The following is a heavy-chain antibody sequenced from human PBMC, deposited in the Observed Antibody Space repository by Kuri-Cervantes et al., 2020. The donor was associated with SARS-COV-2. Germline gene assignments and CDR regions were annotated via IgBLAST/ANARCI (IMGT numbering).Heavy chain of an antibody. CDR2: ISYDGSNK. Sequence: GGSLRLSCAASGFTFSSYAMHWVRQAPGKGLEWVAVISYDGSNKYYADSVKGRFTISRDNSKNTLYLQMNSLRAEDTAVYYCARDHRDGYNWSSFFGGMDVWGHGTTVTVSS. CDR1: GFTFSSYA. V-gene: IGHV3-30-3*01. D-gene: IGHD5-24*01. CDR3: ARDHRDGYNWSSFFGGMDV. J-gene: IGHJ6*02.